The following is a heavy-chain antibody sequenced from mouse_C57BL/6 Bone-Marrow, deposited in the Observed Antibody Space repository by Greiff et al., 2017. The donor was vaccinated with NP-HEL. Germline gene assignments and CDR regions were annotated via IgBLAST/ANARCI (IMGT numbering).Heavy chain of an antibody. CDR3: ASPYDYDVAWFAY. CDR2: ISSGGSYT. J-gene: IGHJ3*01. Sequence: DVKLVESGGDLVKPGGSLKLSCAASGFTFSSYGMSWVRQTPDKRLEWVATISSGGSYTYYPDSAKGRFTISRDNAKNTLYLQMSSLKSEDTAMYYCASPYDYDVAWFAYWGQGTLVTVSA. V-gene: IGHV5-6*02. CDR1: GFTFSSYG. D-gene: IGHD2-4*01.